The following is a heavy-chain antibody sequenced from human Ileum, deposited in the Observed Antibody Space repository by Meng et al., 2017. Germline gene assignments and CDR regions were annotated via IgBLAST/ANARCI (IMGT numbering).Heavy chain of an antibody. Sequence: QVPLQESGPRLVRPSETLSLACTVSGGSVSSGSYYWSWIRQPPGKGLEWIGHIYYSWSTNYNPSLKSRVTISVDMSKNQFSLKLNSVTAADTAIYFCARSSTSPASYFFDYWGQGTLVTVSS. V-gene: IGHV4-61*01. CDR1: GGSVSSGSYY. CDR2: IYYSWST. D-gene: IGHD6-6*01. J-gene: IGHJ4*02. CDR3: ARSSTSPASYFFDY.